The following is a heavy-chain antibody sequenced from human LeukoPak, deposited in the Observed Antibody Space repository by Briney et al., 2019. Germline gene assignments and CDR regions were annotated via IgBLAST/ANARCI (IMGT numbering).Heavy chain of an antibody. D-gene: IGHD3-3*01. CDR1: GYTFTSYD. J-gene: IGHJ6*02. CDR2: MNPNRGNT. CDR3: TSQYYDFWSGYLLDYYYYGMDV. Sequence: ASVTVSCKAYGYTFTSYDINWVRQAPGQGLEWMGWMNPNRGNTIYAQKFQGRVTMTRNTSISTAYMELSSLRSEDTAVYYCTSQYYDFWSGYLLDYYYYGMDVWGQGTTVTVSS. V-gene: IGHV1-8*01.